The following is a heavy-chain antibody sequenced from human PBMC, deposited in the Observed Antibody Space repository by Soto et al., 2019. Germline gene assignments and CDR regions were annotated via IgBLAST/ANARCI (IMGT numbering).Heavy chain of an antibody. CDR3: ARDRGAQYYDFWNGFDY. J-gene: IGHJ4*02. Sequence: ASVKVSCKASGYTFTSYAMHWVRQAPGQRLEWVGWINAGNGNTKYSQKFQGRVTITRDTSASTAYMELSSLRSEDTAVYYCARDRGAQYYDFWNGFDYWGQGTLVTVSS. CDR1: GYTFTSYA. CDR2: INAGNGNT. V-gene: IGHV1-3*01. D-gene: IGHD3-3*01.